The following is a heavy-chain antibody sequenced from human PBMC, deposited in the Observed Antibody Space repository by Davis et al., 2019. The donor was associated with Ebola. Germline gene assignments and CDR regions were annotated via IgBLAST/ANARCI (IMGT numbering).Heavy chain of an antibody. CDR3: AGLASGYLQKVDF. V-gene: IGHV3-7*01. D-gene: IGHD3-3*01. Sequence: PGGSLRLSCAASGFTFSIFWMSWVRQAPGKGLEWVANIKQDGSEKYYVDSVKGRFTISRDNAKNSLYLQMNSLRAEDMAVYYCAGLASGYLQKVDFWGQGTLVTVSS. CDR1: GFTFSIFW. J-gene: IGHJ4*02. CDR2: IKQDGSEK.